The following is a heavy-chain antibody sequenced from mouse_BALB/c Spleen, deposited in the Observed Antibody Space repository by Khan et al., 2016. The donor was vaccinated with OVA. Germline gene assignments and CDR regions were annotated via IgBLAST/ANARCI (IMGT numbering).Heavy chain of an antibody. V-gene: IGHV2-2*02. J-gene: IGHJ3*01. CDR2: IWSAGST. D-gene: IGHD2-4*01. CDR3: ARRGYDYGRGALFAY. Sequence: QVRLQQSGPGLVQPSQSLSITCTVSGFSLNNYSVHWVRQSPGKGLGWLGVIWSAGSTDYNAAFISRLTISKDNSRSQVFFKMNSLQPNDTAIYYCARRGYDYGRGALFAYWGQGTLVTVSA. CDR1: GFSLNNYS.